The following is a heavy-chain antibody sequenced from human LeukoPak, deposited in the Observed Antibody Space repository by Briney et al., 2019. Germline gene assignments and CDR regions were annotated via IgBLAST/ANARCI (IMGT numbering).Heavy chain of an antibody. CDR3: AREAVVVVIDNWFDP. J-gene: IGHJ5*02. CDR1: GGSISSYY. D-gene: IGHD3-22*01. Sequence: KPSETLSLTCTVSGGSISSYYWSWIRQPAGKGLEWIGRIYTSGSTNYNPSLKSRVTMSVDTSKNQFSLKLSSVTAADTAVYYCAREAVVVVIDNWFDPWGQGTLVTVSS. CDR2: IYTSGST. V-gene: IGHV4-4*07.